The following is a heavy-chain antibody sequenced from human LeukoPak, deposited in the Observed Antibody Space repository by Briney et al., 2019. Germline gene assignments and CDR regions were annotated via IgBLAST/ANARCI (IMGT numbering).Heavy chain of an antibody. V-gene: IGHV3-9*01. CDR3: AKDRGTGSYYGSGSYSFDAFHI. Sequence: GGSLRLSCAASGFTFDDYAMHWVRQAPGKGLEWVSGISWNSGSIGYADSVKGRFTISRDNSKSTLYLQMNSLRAEDTAVYYCAKDRGTGSYYGSGSYSFDAFHIWGQGTMVTVSS. J-gene: IGHJ3*02. CDR2: ISWNSGSI. D-gene: IGHD3-10*01. CDR1: GFTFDDYA.